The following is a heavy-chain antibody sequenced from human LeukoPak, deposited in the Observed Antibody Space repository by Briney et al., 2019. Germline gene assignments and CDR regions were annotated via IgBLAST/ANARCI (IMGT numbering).Heavy chain of an antibody. Sequence: GRSLRLSCAASGFTFDDYAMHWVRQAPGKGLEWVSGISWNSGSIGYADSVRGRFTISRDNAKNSLYLQMNSLRAEDMALYYCAKVAGWYNAFDIWGQGTMVTVSS. D-gene: IGHD6-19*01. CDR1: GFTFDDYA. CDR3: AKVAGWYNAFDI. J-gene: IGHJ3*02. V-gene: IGHV3-9*03. CDR2: ISWNSGSI.